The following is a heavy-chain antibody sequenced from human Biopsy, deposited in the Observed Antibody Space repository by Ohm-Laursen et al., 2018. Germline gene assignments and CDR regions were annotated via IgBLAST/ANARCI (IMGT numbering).Heavy chain of an antibody. Sequence: ASVKVSCKASGFSFTGYYIHWVRQAPGQGLEWMGWISPKSGDTNYAHKFQGNITMTRDTSMSTAYMEMSGLRSADTAVYFCARNTGWYGDLYYFDYWGQGTLVTVSS. J-gene: IGHJ4*02. CDR1: GFSFTGYY. D-gene: IGHD6-19*01. CDR3: ARNTGWYGDLYYFDY. CDR2: ISPKSGDT. V-gene: IGHV1-2*02.